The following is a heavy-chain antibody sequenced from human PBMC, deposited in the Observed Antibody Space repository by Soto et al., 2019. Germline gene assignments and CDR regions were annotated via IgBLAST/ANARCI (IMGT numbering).Heavy chain of an antibody. J-gene: IGHJ6*02. CDR2: IYSHDDT. CDR3: VRLNGYCVSTKCRGYYGMDV. D-gene: IGHD2-2*03. CDR1: GGSVSSNDYS. V-gene: IGHV4-39*01. Sequence: SETLSLTCTVSGGSVSSNDYSWGWVRQSPGKGLEWIGAIYSHDDTHYNPSLLSRVTISVDTSKNEFSLRLNSVTAADTAAYYCVRLNGYCVSTKCRGYYGMDVWGQGTTVTVSS.